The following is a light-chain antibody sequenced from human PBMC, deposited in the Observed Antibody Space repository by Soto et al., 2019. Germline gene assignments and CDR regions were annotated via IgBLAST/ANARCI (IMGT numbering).Light chain of an antibody. CDR1: SSDVGGYNY. J-gene: IGLJ1*01. CDR2: DVT. CDR3: FSYAGSYV. Sequence: QSALTQPRSVSGSPGQSVTISCTGTSSDVGGYNYVSWYQQHPGKAPKLIVFDVTKRPSGVPDRFSGSKSGNTASLTISGLQAEDEADYYCFSYAGSYVFGTATKLTVL. V-gene: IGLV2-11*01.